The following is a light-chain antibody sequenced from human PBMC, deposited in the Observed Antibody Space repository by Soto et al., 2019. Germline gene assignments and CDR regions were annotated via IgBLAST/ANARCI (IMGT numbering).Light chain of an antibody. CDR3: QQYNSYS. CDR1: QSVDTA. J-gene: IGKJ1*01. V-gene: IGKV1-5*01. CDR2: HAS. Sequence: DIQMTQSPSTLSASVGDRVTITCRASQSVDTALAWYQQKPGKAPNLLIYHASNLQSGVPSRFSGSGSGTEFTLTISSLQPDDFATYYCQQYNSYSFGQGTKVEIK.